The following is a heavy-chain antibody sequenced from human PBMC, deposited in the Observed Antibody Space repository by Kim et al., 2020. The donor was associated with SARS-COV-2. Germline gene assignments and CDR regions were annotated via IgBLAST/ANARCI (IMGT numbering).Heavy chain of an antibody. D-gene: IGHD3-10*01. J-gene: IGHJ4*02. V-gene: IGHV3-23*01. CDR3: AKARSFSRVVRGYFDY. Sequence: SVKGRLTISRDNSKNTLYLQMNRLRAEDTAVYYCAKARSFSRVVRGYFDYWGQGTLVTVSS.